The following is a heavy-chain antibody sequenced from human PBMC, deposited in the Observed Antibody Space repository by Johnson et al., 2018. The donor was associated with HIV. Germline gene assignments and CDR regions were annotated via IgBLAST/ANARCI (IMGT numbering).Heavy chain of an antibody. D-gene: IGHD2-15*01. CDR1: GFIFIDYA. CDR2: ISGGDDDT. Sequence: VQVLESGGGLVQPGGSLRLSCAASGFIFIDYAMIWVRQAPGKGLEWVSFISGGDDDTYYADSVKGRFTISRDNSKNTFYLQMNSLRAEDTAVYYCARVGRFCSGGSCYVGFDVWGQGTMVTVSS. J-gene: IGHJ3*01. CDR3: ARVGRFCSGGSCYVGFDV. V-gene: IGHV3-23*01.